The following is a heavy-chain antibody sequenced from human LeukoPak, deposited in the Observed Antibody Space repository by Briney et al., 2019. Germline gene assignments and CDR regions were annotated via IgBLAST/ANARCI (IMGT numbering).Heavy chain of an antibody. D-gene: IGHD4/OR15-4a*01. V-gene: IGHV3-23*01. CDR3: AKLGGYNANSPIDF. CDR1: GFTFSSYA. J-gene: IGHJ4*02. Sequence: GGSLRLSCEASGFTFSSYAMSWVRQAPGKGPEWVSAVRGDRANTYYANSVRGRFTISRDNSKNTLYLLMNSLTAEDTAVYYCAKLGGYNANSPIDFWGQGTPVTVSS. CDR2: VRGDRANT.